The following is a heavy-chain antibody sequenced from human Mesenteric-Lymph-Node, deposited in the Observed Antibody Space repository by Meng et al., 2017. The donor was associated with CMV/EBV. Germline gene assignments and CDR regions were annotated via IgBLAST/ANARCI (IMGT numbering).Heavy chain of an antibody. CDR1: GYTFTAYY. V-gene: IGHV1-18*01. Sequence: ASVKVSCKASGYTFTAYYIHWVRQAPGQGLEWMGWISAYNGNTNYAQKLQGRVTMTTDTSTSTAYMELRSLRSDDTAVYYCARDKPYYDFWSGSPYYYYYYGMDVWGQGTTVTVSS. CDR3: ARDKPYYDFWSGSPYYYYYYGMDV. J-gene: IGHJ6*02. D-gene: IGHD3-3*01. CDR2: ISAYNGNT.